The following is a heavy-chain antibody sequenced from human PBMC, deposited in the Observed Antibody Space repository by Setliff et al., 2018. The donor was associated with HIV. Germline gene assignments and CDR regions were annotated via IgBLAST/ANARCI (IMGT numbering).Heavy chain of an antibody. V-gene: IGHV4-4*09. D-gene: IGHD2-15*01. CDR2: IYTSGST. CDR3: ARRAANGLFDY. CDR1: GDSISSYY. J-gene: IGHJ4*02. Sequence: SETLSLTCTVSGDSISSYYWSWIRQPPGKGLEWFGYIYTSGSTNYNPSLKSRVTISVDTSRNHFSLKLSSVTAADTAVYYCARRAANGLFDYWGQGTLVTVSS.